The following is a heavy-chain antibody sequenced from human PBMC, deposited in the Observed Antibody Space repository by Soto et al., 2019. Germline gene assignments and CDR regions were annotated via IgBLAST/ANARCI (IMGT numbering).Heavy chain of an antibody. V-gene: IGHV3-48*01. CDR2: ISSSSSTI. CDR3: ARDRIFDCSSTSCYFPNWFDP. CDR1: GFTFSSYS. D-gene: IGHD2-2*01. Sequence: AGGSLRLSCAASGFTFSSYSMNWVRQAPGKGLEWVSYISSSSSTIYYADSVKGRFTISRDNAKNSLYLQMNSLRAEDTAVYYCARDRIFDCSSTSCYFPNWFDPWGQGTLVTVSS. J-gene: IGHJ5*02.